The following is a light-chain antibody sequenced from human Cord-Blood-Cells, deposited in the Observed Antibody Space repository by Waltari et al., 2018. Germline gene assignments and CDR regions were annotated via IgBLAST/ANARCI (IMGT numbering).Light chain of an antibody. CDR1: QSFSSY. J-gene: IGKJ5*01. V-gene: IGKV3-11*01. CDR2: GAA. CDR3: QQRSNWPPSFT. Sequence: IVLTQSPATLSLSPGERATRSCRASQSFSSYLDWYQQKPGQAPRLLIYGAANSATDSPARLRVSGSVTDFTFTISSLEPEDFAVYYCQQRSNWPPSFTFGHGTRLDIK.